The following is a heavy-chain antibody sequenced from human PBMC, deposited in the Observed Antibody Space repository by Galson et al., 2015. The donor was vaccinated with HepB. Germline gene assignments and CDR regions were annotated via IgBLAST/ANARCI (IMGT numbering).Heavy chain of an antibody. Sequence: QSGAEVKKPGESLRISCKGSGYSFTSYWISWVRQMPGKGLEWMGRIDPSDSYTNYSPSFQGHVTISADKSISTAYLQWSSLKASDTAMYYCARQWRFLALDERQDVWGRGTTVTVSS. V-gene: IGHV5-10-1*01. CDR2: IDPSDSYT. CDR1: GYSFTSYW. J-gene: IGHJ6*02. D-gene: IGHD3-3*01. CDR3: ARQWRFLALDERQDV.